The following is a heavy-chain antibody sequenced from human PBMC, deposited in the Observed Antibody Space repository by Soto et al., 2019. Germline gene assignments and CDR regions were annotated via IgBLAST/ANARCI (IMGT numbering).Heavy chain of an antibody. V-gene: IGHV4-30-2*01. D-gene: IGHD2-2*01. CDR2: IYHSGST. CDR1: EGSSSSGGYS. CDR3: ARVPDR. J-gene: IGHJ5*02. Sequence: SETMSLTCAVAEGSSSSGGYSWSWIRQPPGKGLEWIGYIYHSGSTYYNPSLKSRVTISVDRSKNQFSLKLSSVTAADTAVYYCARVPDRWGQGTLVTVSS.